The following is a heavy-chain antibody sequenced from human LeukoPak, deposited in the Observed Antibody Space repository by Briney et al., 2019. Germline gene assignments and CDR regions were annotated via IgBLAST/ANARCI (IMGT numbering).Heavy chain of an antibody. CDR3: ARENILYDYVWGSYRYHFDY. D-gene: IGHD3-16*02. CDR2: VDHTGST. V-gene: IGHV4-59*12. CDR1: DDSITMYY. Sequence: PSETLSLTCSVSDDSITMYYWTWIRQPPGKGLEWIGYVDHTGSTNFNPSLNGRVSISRDTTKNLFSLKLSSVTAADTAVYYCARENILYDYVWGSYRYHFDYWGQGTLVTVSS. J-gene: IGHJ4*02.